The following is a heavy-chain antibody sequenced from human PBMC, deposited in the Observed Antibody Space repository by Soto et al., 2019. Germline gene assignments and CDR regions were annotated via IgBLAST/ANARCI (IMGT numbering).Heavy chain of an antibody. J-gene: IGHJ4*02. V-gene: IGHV1-18*01. Sequence: RASVKVSCKASGYTFTSYGISWVRQAPGQGLEWMGWISAYNGSTNYAQKLQDRVTMTTDTSTSTAYMELRSLRSDDTAVYYCASGTDFTIFGVVITLDYWGQGTLGTVSS. CDR3: ASGTDFTIFGVVITLDY. CDR2: ISAYNGST. CDR1: GYTFTSYG. D-gene: IGHD3-3*01.